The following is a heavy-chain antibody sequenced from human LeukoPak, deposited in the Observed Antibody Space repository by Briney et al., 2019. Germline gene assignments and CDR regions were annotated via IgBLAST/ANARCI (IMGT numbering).Heavy chain of an antibody. CDR2: INPNSGGT. CDR3: ARRTRYYYYMDV. D-gene: IGHD3/OR15-3a*01. CDR1: GYTFTGYY. J-gene: IGHJ6*03. V-gene: IGHV1-2*04. Sequence: ASVKVSCKASGYTFTGYYMHWVRQAPGQGLEWMGWINPNSGGTNYAQKFQGWVTMTRDTSISTAYMELSRLRSDDTAVYYCARRTRYYYYMDVWGKGTTVTVSS.